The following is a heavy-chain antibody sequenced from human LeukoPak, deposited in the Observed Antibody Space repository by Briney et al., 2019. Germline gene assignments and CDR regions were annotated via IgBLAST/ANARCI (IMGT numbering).Heavy chain of an antibody. J-gene: IGHJ4*02. D-gene: IGHD3-16*01. CDR2: ISSNGGST. CDR3: VKGDRVVGPFLMITFGGAKYYFDY. CDR1: GFTFSSYA. Sequence: GGSLRLSCSASGFTFSSYAMHWVRQAPGKGLEYVSAISSNGGSTYYADSVKGRFTISRDNSKNTLYLQMSSLRAGDTAVYYCVKGDRVVGPFLMITFGGAKYYFDYWGQGTLVTVSS. V-gene: IGHV3-64D*06.